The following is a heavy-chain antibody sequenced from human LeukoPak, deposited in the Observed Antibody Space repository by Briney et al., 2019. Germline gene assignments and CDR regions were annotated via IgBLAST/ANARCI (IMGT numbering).Heavy chain of an antibody. D-gene: IGHD6-19*01. CDR1: GFTFSSYS. CDR2: ISSSSSYI. Sequence: GGSLRLSCAASGFTFSSYSMNWVRQAPGKGLEWVSSISSSSSYIYYADSVKGRFTISRDNAKNSLYLQMNSLRAEDTAVYYCARGIAVAGPGFGYYYYMDVWGKGTTVTISS. CDR3: ARGIAVAGPGFGYYYYMDV. V-gene: IGHV3-21*01. J-gene: IGHJ6*03.